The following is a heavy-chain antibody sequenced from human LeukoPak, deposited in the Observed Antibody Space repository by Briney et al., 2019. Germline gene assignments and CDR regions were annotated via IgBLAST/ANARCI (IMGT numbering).Heavy chain of an antibody. Sequence: ASVKVSCKASGYTFTSYAIQWVRQAPGQRLEWMGWINAGNGDTKYSQRFQGRITITRDTSASTAYVELSSLRSEDTAVYYCARDPRSGFHDYWGQGTLVTVSS. D-gene: IGHD3-22*01. J-gene: IGHJ4*02. CDR1: GYTFTSYA. CDR2: INAGNGDT. V-gene: IGHV1-3*01. CDR3: ARDPRSGFHDY.